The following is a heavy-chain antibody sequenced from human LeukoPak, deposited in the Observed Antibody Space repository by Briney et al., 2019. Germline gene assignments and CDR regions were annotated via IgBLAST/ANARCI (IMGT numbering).Heavy chain of an antibody. Sequence: ASVKVSCKVSGYTFTDYYMHWVQQAPGKGLEWMGLVDPEDGETIYAEKFQGRVTITADTSTDTAYMGLSSLRSEDTAVYYCATLVEMATIDYWGQGTLVTVSS. V-gene: IGHV1-69-2*01. J-gene: IGHJ4*02. CDR3: ATLVEMATIDY. CDR2: VDPEDGET. CDR1: GYTFTDYY. D-gene: IGHD5-24*01.